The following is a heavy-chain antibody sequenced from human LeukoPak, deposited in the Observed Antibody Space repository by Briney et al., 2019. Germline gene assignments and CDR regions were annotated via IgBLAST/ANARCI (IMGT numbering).Heavy chain of an antibody. Sequence: PGGSLRLSCAASGFTFSRYGLSWVRQAPGKGLEWVSTISNSGGSTYYADSVKGRFTISRDNSKNTLYLQMNSLRAEDTAVYYCAKGTPGSHLFDYWGQGTLVTVSS. CDR2: ISNSGGST. V-gene: IGHV3-23*01. CDR1: GFTFSRYG. J-gene: IGHJ4*02. CDR3: AKGTPGSHLFDY.